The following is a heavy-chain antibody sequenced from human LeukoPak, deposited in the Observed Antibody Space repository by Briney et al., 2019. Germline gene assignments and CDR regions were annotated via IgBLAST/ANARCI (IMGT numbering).Heavy chain of an antibody. CDR1: GGSISSYY. V-gene: IGHV4-59*12. CDR2: IYYSGST. J-gene: IGHJ4*02. Sequence: SETLSLTCTVSGGSISSYYWSWIRQPPGKGLEWIGYIYYSGSTNYNPSLKSRLTMSVDTSKNQFSLKLSSVTAADTAVYYCARVPHCTNGVCYKGGYFDYWGQGTLVTVSS. CDR3: ARVPHCTNGVCYKGGYFDY. D-gene: IGHD2-8*01.